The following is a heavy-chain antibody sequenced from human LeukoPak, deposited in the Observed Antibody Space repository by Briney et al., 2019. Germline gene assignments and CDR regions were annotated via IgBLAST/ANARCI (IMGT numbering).Heavy chain of an antibody. V-gene: IGHV4-4*07. CDR1: GVSITNYY. J-gene: IGHJ4*02. CDR2: IYISGST. Sequence: SETLSLTCSVSGVSITNYYWAWIRQPAGKGLEWIGRIYISGSTNYNPSLKSRVSIPIDKTNNQFSLKLRSVTAADTAVYYCARDYLVGAPLDSWGQGTLVTVSS. CDR3: ARDYLVGAPLDS. D-gene: IGHD1-26*01.